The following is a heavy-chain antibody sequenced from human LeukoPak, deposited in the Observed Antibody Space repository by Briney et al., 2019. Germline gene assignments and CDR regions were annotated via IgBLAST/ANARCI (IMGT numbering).Heavy chain of an antibody. D-gene: IGHD3-22*01. Sequence: ALVKVSCKASGYTFTSYAMHWVRQAPGQRLEWMGWINAGNGNTKYSQKFQGRVTITRDTSASTAYMELSSLRSEDTAVYYCARAYYYDSSGYYYVYAFDIWGQGTMVTVSS. J-gene: IGHJ3*02. CDR2: INAGNGNT. CDR1: GYTFTSYA. V-gene: IGHV1-3*01. CDR3: ARAYYYDSSGYYYVYAFDI.